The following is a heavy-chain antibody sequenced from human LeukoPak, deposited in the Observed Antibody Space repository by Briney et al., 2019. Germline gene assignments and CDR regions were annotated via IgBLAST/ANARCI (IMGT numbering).Heavy chain of an antibody. CDR3: AAVWWLA. V-gene: IGHV1-18*01. D-gene: IGHD5-12*01. Sequence: ASVKVSCKASGYTFTIYAMHWVRQAPGQRLEWMGWISAYNGNTNYAQKLQGRVTMTTDTSTSTAYMELRSLRSDDTAVYYCAAVWWLAWGQGTLVTVSS. CDR2: ISAYNGNT. CDR1: GYTFTIYA. J-gene: IGHJ5*02.